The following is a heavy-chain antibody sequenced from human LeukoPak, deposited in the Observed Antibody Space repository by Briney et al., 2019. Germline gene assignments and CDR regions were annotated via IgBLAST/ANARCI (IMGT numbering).Heavy chain of an antibody. CDR2: IIPIFGTA. V-gene: IGHV1-69*06. CDR1: GGTFSSYA. Sequence: PWASAKVSCKASGGTFSSYAISWVRQAPGQGLEWMGRIIPIFGTANYAQKFQGRVTITADKSTSTAYMELSSLRSEDTAVYYCARVGLYGSGNDYWGQGTLVTVSS. CDR3: ARVGLYGSGNDY. J-gene: IGHJ4*02. D-gene: IGHD3-10*01.